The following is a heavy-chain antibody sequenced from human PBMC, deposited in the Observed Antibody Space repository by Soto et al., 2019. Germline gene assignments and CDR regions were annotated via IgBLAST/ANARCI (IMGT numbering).Heavy chain of an antibody. CDR3: ARGGGFDY. CDR1: GGSVSGYY. V-gene: IGHV4-34*01. J-gene: IGHJ4*02. D-gene: IGHD1-26*01. CDR2: INHSGST. Sequence: SETLSLTCAVYGGSVSGYYWSWIRQPPGKGLEWIGEINHSGSTNYNPSLKSRVTISVDTSKNQFSLKLSSVTAADTAVYYCARGGGFDYWGQGTLVTVSS.